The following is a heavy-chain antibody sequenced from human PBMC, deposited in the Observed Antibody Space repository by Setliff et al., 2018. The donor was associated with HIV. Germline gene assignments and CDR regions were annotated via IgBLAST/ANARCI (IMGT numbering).Heavy chain of an antibody. CDR1: GGSISSSSYY. CDR3: ARGRYRSRWYASDHYYIDV. CDR2: IYYRVST. D-gene: IGHD6-13*01. V-gene: IGHV4-39*01. Sequence: SETLSLTCTVSGGSISSSSYYWGWIRQPPGKGLQWIGSIYYRVSTYYNPSLKSRVTISVDTSKNQFSLKLRSVTAADTALYYCARGRYRSRWYASDHYYIDVXXXGTTVTVSS. J-gene: IGHJ6*03.